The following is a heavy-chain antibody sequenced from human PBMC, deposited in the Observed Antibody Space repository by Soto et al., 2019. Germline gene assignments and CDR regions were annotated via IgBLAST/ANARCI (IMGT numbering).Heavy chain of an antibody. J-gene: IGHJ6*04. V-gene: IGHV5-51*01. D-gene: IGHD6-19*01. Sequence: EDSLKISCMGSGFSFTSYWIGWVRQMPGKGLEWMGIIYPGDSDTRYSPSFQGQVTISADKSISTAYLQWSSLKASDTAMYYCAISLAGSYDYYGMDVWGKGTTVIVSS. CDR1: GFSFTSYW. CDR3: AISLAGSYDYYGMDV. CDR2: IYPGDSDT.